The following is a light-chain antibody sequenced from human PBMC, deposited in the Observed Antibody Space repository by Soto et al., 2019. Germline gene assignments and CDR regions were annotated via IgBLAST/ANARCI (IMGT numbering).Light chain of an antibody. J-gene: IGLJ2*01. CDR3: ATWDRSLSVGV. V-gene: IGLV1-51*01. Sequence: QSVLTQPPSVSAAPGQKVTISCSGSSSNIGSNYVFWYQQLQGTAPKLLIYDNDKQPSGIPDRCSGSKSGTSATLGITGLQPGDEADYYCATWDRSLSVGVFGGGTKLTVL. CDR2: DND. CDR1: SSNIGSNY.